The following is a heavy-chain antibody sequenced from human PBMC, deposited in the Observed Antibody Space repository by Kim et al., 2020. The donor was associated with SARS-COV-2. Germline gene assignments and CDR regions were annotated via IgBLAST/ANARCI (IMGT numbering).Heavy chain of an antibody. Sequence: SVKVSCKASGGTFSSYAISWVRQAPGQGLEWMGGIIPIFGTANYAQKFQGRVTITADESTSTAYMELSSLRSEDTAVYYCARGSIVGATKRDYYYYGMDVWGQGTTVTVSS. CDR1: GGTFSSYA. J-gene: IGHJ6*02. CDR3: ARGSIVGATKRDYYYYGMDV. V-gene: IGHV1-69*13. CDR2: IIPIFGTA. D-gene: IGHD1-26*01.